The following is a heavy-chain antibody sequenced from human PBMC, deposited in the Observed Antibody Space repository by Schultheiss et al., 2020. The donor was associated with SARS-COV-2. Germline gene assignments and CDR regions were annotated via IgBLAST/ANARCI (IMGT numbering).Heavy chain of an antibody. V-gene: IGHV3-33*01. Sequence: GESLKISCAASGFTFSSYGMHWVRQAPGKGLEWVAVIWYDGSNKYYADSVKGRFTISRDNSKNTLYLQMNSLRAEDTAVYYCARDCYIALWSNRRTTGYFDYWGQGTLVTVS. D-gene: IGHD1-1*01. J-gene: IGHJ4*02. CDR1: GFTFSSYG. CDR3: ARDCYIALWSNRRTTGYFDY. CDR2: IWYDGSNK.